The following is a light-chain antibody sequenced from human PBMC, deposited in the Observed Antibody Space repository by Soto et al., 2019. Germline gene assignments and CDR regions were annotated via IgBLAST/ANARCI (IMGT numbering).Light chain of an antibody. Sequence: DILMTQSPSSVSASVVDRVTITCRASQGISNWLTWYQQKPGKAPKVLIYHASNLQSGVPLRFSGSGSGTEFTLTISSLQPDDFATYYCQQYNSYSFGQGTKVDIK. CDR1: QGISNW. CDR2: HAS. V-gene: IGKV1-5*01. CDR3: QQYNSYS. J-gene: IGKJ1*01.